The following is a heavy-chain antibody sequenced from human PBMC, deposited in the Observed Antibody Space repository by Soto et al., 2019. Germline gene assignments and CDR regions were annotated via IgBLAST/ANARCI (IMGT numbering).Heavy chain of an antibody. CDR2: INSEGSST. D-gene: IGHD2-8*01. J-gene: IGHJ4*02. V-gene: IGHV3-74*01. CDR3: ARDEIKRWSFVGSFDQ. Sequence: GGSLRLSCAASGFTISGHWMHWVRQVPGKGLVWVSRINSEGSSTSYADSVKGRFIISRDNAKNTLFLQMNSLRAEDTAVYYCARDEIKRWSFVGSFDQWGQGTLVTVSS. CDR1: GFTISGHW.